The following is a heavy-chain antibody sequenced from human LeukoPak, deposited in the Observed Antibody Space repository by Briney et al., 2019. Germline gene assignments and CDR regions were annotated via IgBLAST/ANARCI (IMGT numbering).Heavy chain of an antibody. J-gene: IGHJ4*02. V-gene: IGHV1-2*02. CDR1: GYTFTGYY. Sequence: EASVKVSCKASGYTFTGYYMHWVRQAPGQGLEWMGWINPNSGGTNYAQKFQGRVTMTRDTSISTAYMELTRLRSDDTAVYYCARGYYDSSAYYSADYWGQGTLVTVSS. D-gene: IGHD3-22*01. CDR2: INPNSGGT. CDR3: ARGYYDSSAYYSADY.